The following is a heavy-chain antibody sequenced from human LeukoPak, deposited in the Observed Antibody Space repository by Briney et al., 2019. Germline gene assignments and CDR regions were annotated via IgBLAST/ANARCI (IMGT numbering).Heavy chain of an antibody. CDR2: ISGSGGST. Sequence: GGSLRLSCAASGFTFSSYAMSWVRQAPGKGLEWASAISGSGGSTYYADSVKGRFTISRDNSKNTLYLQMNSLRAEDTAVYYCANPYDSSGYYYVWHAFDIWGQGTMVTVSS. V-gene: IGHV3-23*01. CDR1: GFTFSSYA. D-gene: IGHD3-22*01. J-gene: IGHJ3*02. CDR3: ANPYDSSGYYYVWHAFDI.